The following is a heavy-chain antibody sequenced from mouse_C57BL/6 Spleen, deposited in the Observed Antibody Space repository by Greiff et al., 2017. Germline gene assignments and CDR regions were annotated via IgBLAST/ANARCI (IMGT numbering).Heavy chain of an antibody. Sequence: VQLQQSGPELVKPGASVKIPCKASGYTFTDYNMDWVQQSHGKSLEWIGDINPNNGGTIYNQNFKGKATLTVDKSSSTAYMELRSLTSEDTAVYYCARFDGSRTRYFDVWGTGTTVTVSS. V-gene: IGHV1-18*01. CDR2: INPNNGGT. CDR1: GYTFTDYN. J-gene: IGHJ1*03. D-gene: IGHD1-1*01. CDR3: ARFDGSRTRYFDV.